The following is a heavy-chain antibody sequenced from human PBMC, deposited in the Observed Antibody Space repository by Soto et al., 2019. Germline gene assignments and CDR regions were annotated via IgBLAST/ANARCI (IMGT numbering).Heavy chain of an antibody. CDR2: LNAGNGNT. CDR3: AGGLRVYCSSTSCYDFDY. J-gene: IGHJ4*02. V-gene: IGHV1-3*01. Sequence: QVQLVQSGAEVKKPGASVKVSCKASGYTFTSYAMHWVRQAPGQRLEWMGWLNAGNGNTKYSQKFQGRVTITRDTSARTAYMELSSLRSEDTAVYYCAGGLRVYCSSTSCYDFDYWGQGTLVTVSS. D-gene: IGHD2-2*01. CDR1: GYTFTSYA.